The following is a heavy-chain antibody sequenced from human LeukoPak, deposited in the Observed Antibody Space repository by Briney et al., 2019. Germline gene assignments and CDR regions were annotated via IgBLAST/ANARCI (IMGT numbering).Heavy chain of an antibody. CDR1: GLTFSSSW. J-gene: IGHJ4*02. CDR2: INTNGANT. D-gene: IGHD6-6*01. V-gene: IGHV3-64*05. CDR3: VKGLDYSSSQMDS. Sequence: PGGSLRLSCAVSGLTFSSSWMDWVRQAPGKGLEYVSSINTNGANTYYADSVKGRFTISRDNSRNTVYVQMNSLTPEDTAVYYCVKGLDYSSSQMDSWGQGTLVTVSS.